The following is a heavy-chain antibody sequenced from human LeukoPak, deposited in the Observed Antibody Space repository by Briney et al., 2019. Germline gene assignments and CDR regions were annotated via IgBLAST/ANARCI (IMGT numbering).Heavy chain of an antibody. V-gene: IGHV3-48*01. CDR1: GFTFSSYS. Sequence: GESLRLSCAASGFTFSSYSMNWVRQAPGKGLEWVSYISSSSSTIYYADSVKGRFTISRDNAKNSLYLQMNSLRAEDTAVYYCARSWGSFTFDYWGQGTLVTVSS. D-gene: IGHD3-16*01. CDR2: ISSSSSTI. J-gene: IGHJ4*02. CDR3: ARSWGSFTFDY.